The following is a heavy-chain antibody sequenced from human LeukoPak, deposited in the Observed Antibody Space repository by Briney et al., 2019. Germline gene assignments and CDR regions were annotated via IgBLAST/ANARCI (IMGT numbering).Heavy chain of an antibody. CDR1: GGSISSYY. D-gene: IGHD5-18*01. CDR3: AIVDTAMFDY. Sequence: PSETLSLTCTVSGGSISSYYWSWLRQPPGKGLEWIGYIYYSGSTNYNPSLKSRVTISVDTSKNQFSLKLSSVTAADTAAYYCAIVDTAMFDYWGQGTLVTVSS. V-gene: IGHV4-59*08. CDR2: IYYSGST. J-gene: IGHJ4*02.